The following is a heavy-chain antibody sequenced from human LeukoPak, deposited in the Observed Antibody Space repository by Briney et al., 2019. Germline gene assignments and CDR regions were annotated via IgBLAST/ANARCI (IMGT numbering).Heavy chain of an antibody. CDR1: GGSISSSSYY. J-gene: IGHJ5*02. V-gene: IGHV4-39*07. Sequence: PSETLSLTCTVSGGSISSSSYYWGWIRQPPGKGLEWIGSIYYSGSTYYNPSLESRVTISVDTSKNQFSLKLSSVTAADTAVYYCARGTRIAVAGWFDPWGQGTLVTVSS. CDR3: ARGTRIAVAGWFDP. CDR2: IYYSGST. D-gene: IGHD6-19*01.